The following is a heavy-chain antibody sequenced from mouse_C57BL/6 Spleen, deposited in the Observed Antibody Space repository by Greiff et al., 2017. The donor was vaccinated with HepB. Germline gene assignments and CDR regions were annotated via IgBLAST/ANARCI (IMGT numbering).Heavy chain of an antibody. CDR2: INPSSGYT. CDR1: GYTFTSYT. V-gene: IGHV1-4*01. J-gene: IGHJ4*01. D-gene: IGHD2-4*01. Sequence: VQLQQSGAELARPGASVKMSCKASGYTFTSYTMHWVKQRPGQGLEWIGYINPSSGYTKYNQKFKDKATLTADKSSSTAYMQLSSLTSEDSAVYYCATYDYDDYAMDYWGQGTSVTVSS. CDR3: ATYDYDDYAMDY.